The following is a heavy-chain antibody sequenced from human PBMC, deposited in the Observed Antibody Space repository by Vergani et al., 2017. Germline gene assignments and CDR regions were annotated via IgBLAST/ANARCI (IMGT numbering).Heavy chain of an antibody. J-gene: IGHJ4*02. D-gene: IGHD3-9*01. V-gene: IGHV3-15*01. CDR1: GFTFSNAW. CDR3: TTKYYDILTGYYADY. CDR2: IKSKTDGGTT. Sequence: EVQLVESGGGLVKPGGSLRLSCAASGFTFSNAWMSWVRQAPGKGLEWVGRIKSKTDGGTTDFAAPVKGRFTISRDDSKNTLYLQMNSRKTEDTAVYYWTTKYYDILTGYYADYWGQGTLVTVSS.